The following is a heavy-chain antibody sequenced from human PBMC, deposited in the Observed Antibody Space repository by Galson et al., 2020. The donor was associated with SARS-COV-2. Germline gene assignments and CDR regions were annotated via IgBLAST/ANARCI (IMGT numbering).Heavy chain of an antibody. V-gene: IGHV3-13*01. J-gene: IGHJ6*02. D-gene: IGHD3-9*01. CDR3: ARGQTYDILTGYRYYYYCGMDV. CDR1: GFTFSSYD. Sequence: GGSLRLSCAASGFTFSSYDMHWVRQATGKGLEWVSAIGTAGDTYYPGSVKGRFTISRENAKNSLYLQMNSLRAGDTAVYYCARGQTYDILTGYRYYYYCGMDVWGQGTTVTVSS. CDR2: IGTAGDT.